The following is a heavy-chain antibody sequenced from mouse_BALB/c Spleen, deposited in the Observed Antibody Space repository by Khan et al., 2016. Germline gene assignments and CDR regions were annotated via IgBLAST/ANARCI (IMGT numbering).Heavy chain of an antibody. J-gene: IGHJ2*01. CDR1: GYTFTSYW. CDR2: IAPGSGST. V-gene: IGHV1S41*01. D-gene: IGHD2-13*01. CDR3: AREDCDEGDYLDY. Sequence: DLVKPGASVKLSCKASGYTFTSYWINWIKQRPGQGLEWIGRIAPGSGSTYYNAMFKGKATLTVDTSSNTAYIQLSSLSSEDAAVYYCAREDCDEGDYLDYWGQGTTLTVSS.